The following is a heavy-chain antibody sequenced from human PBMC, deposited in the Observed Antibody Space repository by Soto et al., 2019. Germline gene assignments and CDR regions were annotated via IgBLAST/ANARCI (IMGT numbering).Heavy chain of an antibody. CDR2: INPIVSIS. V-gene: IGHV1-69*02. J-gene: IGHJ4*02. CDR1: GDTFSFYT. CDR3: AASFGSGYRAFDS. Sequence: QVQLVQSGTEVKKPGSSVKVSCKASGDTFSFYTINWVRQAPGLGLEWVGRINPIVSISNYAQKFKGRVSMTADKATSTAYMELRSLRSDDTAMYFCAASFGSGYRAFDSWGQGALVSVSS. D-gene: IGHD3-10*01.